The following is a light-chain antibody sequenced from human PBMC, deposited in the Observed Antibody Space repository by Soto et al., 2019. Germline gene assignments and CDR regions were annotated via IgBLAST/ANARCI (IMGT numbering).Light chain of an antibody. CDR2: AAS. CDR1: QDISTW. CDR3: QQANSFFALT. J-gene: IGKJ4*01. Sequence: DIQLTQSPSSVSASIGDSVTITFRASQDISTWLAWYQLKPGKAPKLLIFAASSLLTGVPSRFSGSGSGTEFTLTISGLQAEDFATYYCQQANSFFALTFGGGTHVEIK. V-gene: IGKV1D-12*01.